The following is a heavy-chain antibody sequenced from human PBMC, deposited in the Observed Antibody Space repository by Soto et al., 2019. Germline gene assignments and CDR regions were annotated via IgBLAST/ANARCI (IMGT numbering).Heavy chain of an antibody. D-gene: IGHD1-1*01. J-gene: IGHJ4*02. CDR2: INHSGST. V-gene: IGHV4-34*01. CDR3: ARPGRTLRYYYFDY. Sequence: PGKGLEWIGEINHSGSTNYNPSLKSRVTISVDTSKNQFSLKLSSVTAADTAVYYCARPGRTLRYYYFDYWGQGTLVTVSS.